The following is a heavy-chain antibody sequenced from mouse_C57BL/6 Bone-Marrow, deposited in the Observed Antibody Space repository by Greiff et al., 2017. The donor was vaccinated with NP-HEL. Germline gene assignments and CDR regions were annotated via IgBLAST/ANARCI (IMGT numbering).Heavy chain of an antibody. Sequence: EVHLVESGPGLAKPSQTLSLTCSVTGYSITSDYWNWIRKFPGNKLEYMGYISYSGSTYYNPSPKSRLSLTRDTSRNLYYLQLNSVTTEDTATYYCARLLRYFDVWGTGTTVTVSS. V-gene: IGHV3-8*01. D-gene: IGHD2-4*01. J-gene: IGHJ1*03. CDR3: ARLLRYFDV. CDR1: GYSITSDY. CDR2: ISYSGST.